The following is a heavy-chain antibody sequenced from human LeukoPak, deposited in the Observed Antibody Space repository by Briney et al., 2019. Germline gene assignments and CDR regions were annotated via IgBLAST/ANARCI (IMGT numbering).Heavy chain of an antibody. CDR2: IYYSGST. V-gene: IGHV4-59*01. CDR1: GGSISSYY. Sequence: SETLSLTCTVSGGSISSYYWSWIRQPPGKGLEWIGYIYYSGSTNYNPSLKSRVTISVDTSKNQFSLKLNSVTAADTAVYYCARSDILAAPYYFDYWGQGTLVTVSS. CDR3: ARSDILAAPYYFDY. J-gene: IGHJ4*02. D-gene: IGHD2-2*01.